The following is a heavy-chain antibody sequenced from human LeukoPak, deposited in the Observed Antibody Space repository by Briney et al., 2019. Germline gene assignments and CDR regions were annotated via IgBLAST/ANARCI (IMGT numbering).Heavy chain of an antibody. D-gene: IGHD5-12*01. J-gene: IGHJ6*03. CDR3: ARHPVAVSTHVDYYYYYMDV. V-gene: IGHV4-39*01. Sequence: SETLSLTCTVSGGSISSSSYYWGWIRQPPGKGLEWIGSIYYSGSTYYNPSLKSRVTISVDTSKNQFSLKLSSVTAADTAVYYCARHPVAVSTHVDYYYYYMDVWGKGTTVTISS. CDR2: IYYSGST. CDR1: GGSISSSSYY.